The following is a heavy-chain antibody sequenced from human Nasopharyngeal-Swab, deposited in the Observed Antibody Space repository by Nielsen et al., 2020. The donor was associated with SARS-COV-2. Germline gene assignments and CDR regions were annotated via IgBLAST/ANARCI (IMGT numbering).Heavy chain of an antibody. CDR1: GYTLTVLP. J-gene: IGHJ3*02. V-gene: IGHV1-24*01. D-gene: IGHD3-3*01. CDR2: VVPEDGEP. CDR3: ASEGSGVFGVVIYAFDI. Sequence: SVQVSCKVSGYTLTVLPIHWVRPAPAKGLEWMGTVVPEDGEPLYAQNFQGRVTMTEDTSTYTAYLELSSLRSEDTAVYYCASEGSGVFGVVIYAFDIWGPGTLVTVSS.